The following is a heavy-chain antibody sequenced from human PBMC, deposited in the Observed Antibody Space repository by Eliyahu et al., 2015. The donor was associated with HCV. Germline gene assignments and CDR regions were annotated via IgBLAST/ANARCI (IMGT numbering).Heavy chain of an antibody. D-gene: IGHD3-3*01. Sequence: QVQLVQSGAEVKKPGASVKVSCKASGYTFTSYDINWXXPATGQGLEWMGWMNPNSGNTGYAQKFQGRVTMTRNTSISTAYMELSSLRSEDTAVYYCARGAGVLRFLEWLSGSGYYYGMDVWGQGTTVTVSS. J-gene: IGHJ6*02. CDR1: GYTFTSYD. CDR3: ARGAGVLRFLEWLSGSGYYYGMDV. CDR2: MNPNSGNT. V-gene: IGHV1-8*01.